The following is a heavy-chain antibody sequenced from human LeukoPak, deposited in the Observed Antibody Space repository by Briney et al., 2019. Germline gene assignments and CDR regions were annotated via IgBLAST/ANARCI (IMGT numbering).Heavy chain of an antibody. Sequence: ASVKVSCKASGYTFTGYYMHWVRQAPGQGLEWMGWINPNSGGTNYAQKFQGRVTMTRDTSISTAYMELSRLRSDDTAVYYCLRGTNIVVTAADLRANNWFDPWGQGTLVTVSS. V-gene: IGHV1-2*02. D-gene: IGHD2-15*01. CDR2: INPNSGGT. CDR3: LRGTNIVVTAADLRANNWFDP. CDR1: GYTFTGYY. J-gene: IGHJ5*02.